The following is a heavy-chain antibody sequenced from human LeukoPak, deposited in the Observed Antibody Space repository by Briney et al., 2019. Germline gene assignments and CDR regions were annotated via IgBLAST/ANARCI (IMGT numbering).Heavy chain of an antibody. J-gene: IGHJ5*02. CDR2: ISRSGDST. V-gene: IGHV3-23*01. D-gene: IGHD5-12*01. CDR1: GFTFSNSA. Sequence: GGSLRLSCGASGFTFSNSAMSWVRQAPGKGLEWVSAISRSGDSTYYADSVKGRFTISRDNSKNTLYLQMNSLRAEDTAVYYCAKEQRGYTGYAVGSWFDPWGQGTLVTVSS. CDR3: AKEQRGYTGYAVGSWFDP.